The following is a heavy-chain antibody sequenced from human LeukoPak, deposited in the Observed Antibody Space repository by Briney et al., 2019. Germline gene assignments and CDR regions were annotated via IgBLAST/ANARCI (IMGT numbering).Heavy chain of an antibody. D-gene: IGHD5-18*01. V-gene: IGHV3-23*01. CDR1: GITFSNYA. CDR3: AGRPTGYSSGYIH. Sequence: GGSLRLSCVASGITFSNYAVSWVRQAPEKGLNWVSVISGSAHKIRYAASVKGRFTISRDNSENIVYLQMNNLRVEDTAVYYCAGRPTGYSSGYIHWGQGTLVTVSS. J-gene: IGHJ4*02. CDR2: ISGSAHKI.